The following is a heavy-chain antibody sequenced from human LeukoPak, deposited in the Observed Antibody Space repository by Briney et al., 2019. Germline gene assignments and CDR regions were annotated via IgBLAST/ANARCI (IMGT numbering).Heavy chain of an antibody. CDR2: FSGSGGST. Sequence: GGSLRLSCAASGFTFASYAMSWVRQAPGKGLEWVSAFSGSGGSTYYADSVKGRFTISRDNSKNTLYLQMNSLRAEDTAVYYCARGPSGYHNTGGQGTLVTVSS. CDR1: GFTFASYA. V-gene: IGHV3-23*01. CDR3: ARGPSGYHNT. J-gene: IGHJ4*02. D-gene: IGHD5-12*01.